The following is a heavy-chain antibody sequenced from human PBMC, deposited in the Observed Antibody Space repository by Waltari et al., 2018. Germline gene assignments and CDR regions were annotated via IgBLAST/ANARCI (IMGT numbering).Heavy chain of an antibody. CDR2: VFQSGSA. CDR1: GDSISSLSW. J-gene: IGHJ4*02. Sequence: QLQLQESGPGLVTSSGTLSLACTVSGDSISSLSWWTWVPQSPGKGLEWVGEVFQSGSANYNPSLKSRVNMSVDKSTNQFFLTLNSVTAADTAIYYCAKISLHREGYSWGQGTLVTVAS. D-gene: IGHD3-3*01. V-gene: IGHV4-4*02. CDR3: AKISLHREGYS.